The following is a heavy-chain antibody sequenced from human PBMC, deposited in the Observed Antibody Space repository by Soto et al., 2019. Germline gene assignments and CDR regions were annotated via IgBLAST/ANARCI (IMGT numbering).Heavy chain of an antibody. Sequence: PGGSLRLSXAASGFTFDDYAMHWVRQAPGKGLEWVSGISWNSGSIGYADSVKGRFTISRDNAKNSLYLQMNSLRAEDTALYYCAKDLAMGDYYYGMDVWGQGTTVTVSS. CDR1: GFTFDDYA. J-gene: IGHJ6*02. V-gene: IGHV3-9*01. CDR2: ISWNSGSI. CDR3: AKDLAMGDYYYGMDV. D-gene: IGHD5-18*01.